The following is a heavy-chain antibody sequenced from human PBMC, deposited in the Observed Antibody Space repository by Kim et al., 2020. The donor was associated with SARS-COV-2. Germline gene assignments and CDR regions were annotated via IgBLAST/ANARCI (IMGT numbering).Heavy chain of an antibody. Sequence: DYELSVKSRITINSDTSKNHFSLQLNSVTPEDTAVYYCARSGYSSSFFDYWGQGILVTVSS. J-gene: IGHJ4*02. V-gene: IGHV6-1*01. CDR3: ARSGYSSSFFDY. D-gene: IGHD6-13*01.